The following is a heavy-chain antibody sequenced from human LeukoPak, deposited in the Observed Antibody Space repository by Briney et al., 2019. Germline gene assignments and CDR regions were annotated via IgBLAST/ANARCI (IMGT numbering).Heavy chain of an antibody. D-gene: IGHD3-22*01. CDR1: GGTFSSYA. CDR3: ASSGFEYYYDSRSHPPVFDY. CDR2: IIPIFGTA. Sequence: GASVKVSCKASGGTFSSYAISWVRQAPGQGLEWMGGIIPIFGTANYAQKFQGRVTITADKSTSTAYMELSSLRSEDTAVYYCASSGFEYYYDSRSHPPVFDYWGQGTLVTVSS. V-gene: IGHV1-69*06. J-gene: IGHJ4*02.